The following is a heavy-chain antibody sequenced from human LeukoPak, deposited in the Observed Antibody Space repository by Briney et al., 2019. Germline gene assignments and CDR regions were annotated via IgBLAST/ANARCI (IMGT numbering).Heavy chain of an antibody. J-gene: IGHJ6*03. CDR1: GGSFSGYY. Sequence: SETLSLTCAVYGGSFSGYYWSWIRQPPGKGLEWIGEINHSGSTNYNPSLKSRVTISVDTSKNQFSLKLSSVTAADAAVYYCAGSPETYYYDSSGYPRDYYYYMDVWGKGTTVTISS. V-gene: IGHV4-34*01. D-gene: IGHD3-22*01. CDR3: AGSPETYYYDSSGYPRDYYYYMDV. CDR2: INHSGST.